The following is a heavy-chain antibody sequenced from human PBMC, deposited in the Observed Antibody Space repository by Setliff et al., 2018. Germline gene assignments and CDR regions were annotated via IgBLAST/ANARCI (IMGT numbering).Heavy chain of an antibody. CDR2: ISGGGRYT. CDR1: GFTFSSYS. V-gene: IGHV3-21*01. D-gene: IGHD3-16*01. Sequence: NPGGSLRLSCIASGFTFSSYSMNWVRQAPGKGLEWVSSISGGGRYTYSADSVRGRFTISRDNAKNSLYVQMNNLRAEDTAVYYCSRALRGILSLHDSDYWGQGTVVTVSS. J-gene: IGHJ4*02. CDR3: SRALRGILSLHDSDY.